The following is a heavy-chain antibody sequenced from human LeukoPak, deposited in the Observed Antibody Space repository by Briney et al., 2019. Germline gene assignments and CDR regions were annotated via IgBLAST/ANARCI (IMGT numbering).Heavy chain of an antibody. Sequence: GGSLRLSCAASGFTFSSYAMSWVRQAPGKGLEWVSAISGSGGSTYYADSVKGRFTISRDNSKNTLYLQMNSLRAEDTAVYYCARDRGSGGSCYDYWGQGTLVTVSS. J-gene: IGHJ4*02. V-gene: IGHV3-23*01. CDR1: GFTFSSYA. CDR3: ARDRGSGGSCYDY. D-gene: IGHD2-15*01. CDR2: ISGSGGST.